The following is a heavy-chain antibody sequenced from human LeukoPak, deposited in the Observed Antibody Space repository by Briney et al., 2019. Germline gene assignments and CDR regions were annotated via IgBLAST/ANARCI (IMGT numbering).Heavy chain of an antibody. CDR3: TRDLGEDTTMIFFDY. CDR1: GYTFTSYG. D-gene: IGHD5-18*01. CDR2: ISAYNGNT. Sequence: ASVKVSCKASGYTFTSYGISWVRQAPGQGLEWMAWISAYNGNTNSVQKFQDRVTMTTDTSTNTAYMELRSLRSDDTAVYYCTRDLGEDTTMIFFDYWGQGTLVSVSS. V-gene: IGHV1-18*01. J-gene: IGHJ4*02.